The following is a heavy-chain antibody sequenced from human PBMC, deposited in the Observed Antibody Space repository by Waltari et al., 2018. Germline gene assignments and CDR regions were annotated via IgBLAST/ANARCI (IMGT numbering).Heavy chain of an antibody. Sequence: EVQLVQSGAEVKKPGESLKISCKGSGYSFTNYWIGWVRQMPGKGLEWMGIIYPNDSDTRYSPSFQGQVTISADKSISTAYLQWSSLKASDTAMYYCARPNTPGSSDWSTLDYWGQGTLVTVSS. V-gene: IGHV5-51*01. J-gene: IGHJ4*02. CDR1: GYSFTNYW. CDR3: ARPNTPGSSDWSTLDY. D-gene: IGHD6-19*01. CDR2: IYPNDSDT.